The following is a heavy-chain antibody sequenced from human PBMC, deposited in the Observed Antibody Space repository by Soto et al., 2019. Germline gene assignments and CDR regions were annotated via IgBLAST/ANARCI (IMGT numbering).Heavy chain of an antibody. D-gene: IGHD3-16*01. J-gene: IGHJ4*02. Sequence: SETLSLTCSVSGGSISGDYYWSWIRQSPEKGLEWIGYIYYSGSSYSNPALQSRLSMSLDTSKNQFSLKLRSVTAADTAVYYCAGGGACWPGYFDSWGQGAPVTVSS. CDR3: AGGGACWPGYFDS. CDR2: IYYSGSS. CDR1: GGSISGDYY. V-gene: IGHV4-30-4*08.